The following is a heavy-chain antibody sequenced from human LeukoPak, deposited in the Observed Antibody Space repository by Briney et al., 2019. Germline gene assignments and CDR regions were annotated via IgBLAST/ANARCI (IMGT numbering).Heavy chain of an antibody. CDR2: MNPNSGNT. CDR3: ARGLEWFNWSDP. V-gene: IGHV1-8*01. D-gene: IGHD3-3*01. Sequence: GASVKVSCKASGYTFTSYDINWVRQATGQGLEWMGWMNPNSGNTGYAQKFQGRVTMTRNTSISTAYMELSSLRSEDTAVYYCARGLEWFNWSDPWGQGTLVTVSS. J-gene: IGHJ5*02. CDR1: GYTFTSYD.